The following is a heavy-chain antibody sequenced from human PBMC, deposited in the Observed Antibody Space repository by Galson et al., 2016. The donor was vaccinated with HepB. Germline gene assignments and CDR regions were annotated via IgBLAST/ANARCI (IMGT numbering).Heavy chain of an antibody. Sequence: SETLSLTCTVSGAYVSSSSYYWGWIRQPPGKGLEWIASIYYGGTTYISPSLKSRVTISVDTSKNQFSLKLSSVTAADTAVYYCARGGRPRIWGQGTMVTVSS. J-gene: IGHJ3*02. CDR2: IYYGGTT. D-gene: IGHD3-16*01. V-gene: IGHV4-39*07. CDR1: GAYVSSSSYY. CDR3: ARGGRPRI.